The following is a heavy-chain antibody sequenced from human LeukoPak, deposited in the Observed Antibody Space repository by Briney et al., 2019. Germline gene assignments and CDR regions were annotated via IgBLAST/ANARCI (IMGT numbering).Heavy chain of an antibody. CDR2: IKGDGIST. CDR3: AKDHYWSIDY. CDR1: GFDFSSNW. V-gene: IGHV3-74*01. J-gene: IGHJ4*02. D-gene: IGHD3-3*01. Sequence: GGSPRLSCAASGFDFSSNWMHWVRHAPGQGLVWVSRIKGDGISTNYADSVKGRFAISRDIAKNTLYLQMNSLRAEDTGVYYCAKDHYWSIDYWGRGTLVTVSS.